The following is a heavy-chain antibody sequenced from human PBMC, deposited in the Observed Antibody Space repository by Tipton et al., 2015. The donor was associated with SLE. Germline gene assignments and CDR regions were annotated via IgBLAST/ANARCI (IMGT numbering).Heavy chain of an antibody. CDR1: GGSISSGGYY. Sequence: TLSLTCTVSGGSISSGGYYWSWIRQHPGQGLEWIGYIYYSGSTYYNPSLKSRVTISVDTSKNQFSLKLSSVTAADTAVYYCARDLREYGDAHFDYWGQGTLVTVSS. CDR3: ARDLREYGDAHFDY. CDR2: IYYSGST. J-gene: IGHJ4*02. V-gene: IGHV4-31*03. D-gene: IGHD4-17*01.